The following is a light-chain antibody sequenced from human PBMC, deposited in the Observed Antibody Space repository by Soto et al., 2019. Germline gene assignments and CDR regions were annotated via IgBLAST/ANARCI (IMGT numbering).Light chain of an antibody. V-gene: IGKV3-20*01. CDR2: AAT. Sequence: EFVLTQSPGTLSLSPGERATLSCRASQSVSSSYLAWYQQKPGQAPRHLIYAATSRATGIPDRFSGSGSGTDFTLTISRLEPEDYAVYYCQQYGSPGTFGQGTKVE. J-gene: IGKJ1*01. CDR1: QSVSSSY. CDR3: QQYGSPGT.